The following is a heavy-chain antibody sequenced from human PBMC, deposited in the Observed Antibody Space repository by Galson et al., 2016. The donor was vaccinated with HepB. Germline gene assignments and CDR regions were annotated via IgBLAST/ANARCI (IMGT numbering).Heavy chain of an antibody. CDR1: GFSFSDYA. CDR2: ISGSGGRT. D-gene: IGHD3-3*01. J-gene: IGHJ4*02. Sequence: SLRLSCAASGFSFSDYAMTWVRRAPGKGLEWVSGISGSGGRTYYADSVKGRFTISRDNSKNTLLLQMRNLRAEDMAHYYCAKEGTGPYYDVSSGYPDYWGQGTLVTVS. CDR3: AKEGTGPYYDVSSGYPDY. V-gene: IGHV3-23*01.